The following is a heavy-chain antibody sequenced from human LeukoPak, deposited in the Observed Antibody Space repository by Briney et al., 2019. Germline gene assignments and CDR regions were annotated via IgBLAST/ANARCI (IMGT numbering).Heavy chain of an antibody. Sequence: PSETLSLTCTVSGGSISSYYWSWIRQPAGKGLEWIGRIYTSGSTNYNPPLKSRVTMSVDTSKNQFSLKLSSVTAADTAVYYCARVFEWELPYYYYYMDVWGKGTTVTVSS. CDR2: IYTSGST. D-gene: IGHD1-26*01. J-gene: IGHJ6*03. V-gene: IGHV4-4*07. CDR1: GGSISSYY. CDR3: ARVFEWELPYYYYYMDV.